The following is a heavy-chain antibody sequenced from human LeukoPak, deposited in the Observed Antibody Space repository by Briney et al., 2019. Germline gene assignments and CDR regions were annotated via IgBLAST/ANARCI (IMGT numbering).Heavy chain of an antibody. Sequence: HPGGSLRLSCAASGFTFSSYAMSWVRQAPGKGLEWVSAISGSGGSTYYADSVKGRFAISRDNSKNTLYLQMNSLRAEDTAVYYSAKAQGYGGNSGIDYWGQGTLVTVSS. CDR2: ISGSGGST. CDR1: GFTFSSYA. V-gene: IGHV3-23*01. D-gene: IGHD4-23*01. CDR3: AKAQGYGGNSGIDY. J-gene: IGHJ4*02.